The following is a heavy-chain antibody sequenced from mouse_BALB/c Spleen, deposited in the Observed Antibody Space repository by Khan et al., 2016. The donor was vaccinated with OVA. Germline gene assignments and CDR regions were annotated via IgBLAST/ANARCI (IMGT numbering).Heavy chain of an antibody. CDR3: GRSYGGEFDY. Sequence: EVQLVESGPGLVKPSQSLSLTCTVTGYSITSDYAWNWIRQFPGNKLEWMGYISYSGNIHYNPSLKSRISITRDTSKNQFFLQLNSVTTEDTATDDCGRSYGGEFDYGGKGTTLTVSS. V-gene: IGHV3-2*02. CDR2: ISYSGNI. CDR1: GYSITSDYA. J-gene: IGHJ2*01. D-gene: IGHD1-1*02.